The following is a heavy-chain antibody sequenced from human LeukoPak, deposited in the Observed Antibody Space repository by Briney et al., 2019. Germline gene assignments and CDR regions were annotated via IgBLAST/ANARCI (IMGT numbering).Heavy chain of an antibody. J-gene: IGHJ6*03. CDR3: AKDGYCSGGSCYLYMDV. CDR1: GFTFSSYG. D-gene: IGHD2-15*01. Sequence: GGSLRLSCAASGFTFSSYGMHWVRQAPGKGLEWVAVIWYDGSNKYYADSVKGRSTISRDNSKNTLYLQMNSLRAEDTAVYYCAKDGYCSGGSCYLYMDVWGKGTTVTVSS. CDR2: IWYDGSNK. V-gene: IGHV3-33*06.